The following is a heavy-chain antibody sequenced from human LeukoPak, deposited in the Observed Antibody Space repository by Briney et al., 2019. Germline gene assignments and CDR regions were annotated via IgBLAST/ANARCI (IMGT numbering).Heavy chain of an antibody. V-gene: IGHV1-2*02. CDR3: VNERTGTEGGNY. D-gene: IGHD1/OR15-1a*01. CDR1: GYTFTDYH. CDR2: INPNNGGT. Sequence: ASVKVSCKASGYTFTDYHMHWVRQAPGQGLEWMGYINPNNGGTKYAQKFQGRVIMTRDTSIGTGYMELSSLRSDDTALYYCVNERTGTEGGNYWGQGTLVTVSS. J-gene: IGHJ4*02.